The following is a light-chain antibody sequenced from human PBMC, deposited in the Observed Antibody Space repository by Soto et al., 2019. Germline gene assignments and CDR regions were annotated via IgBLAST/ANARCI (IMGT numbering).Light chain of an antibody. Sequence: EIVLTQSPGTLSLSPGERATLSCRVSQSVSSSYLAWYQQKPGQAPRLLIYGASSRATGIPARFSGSGSGTEFSLTISSLQSEDFAVYSCQQYGDWPGAFGGGTKVDIK. V-gene: IGKV3-20*01. J-gene: IGKJ4*01. CDR1: QSVSSSY. CDR2: GAS. CDR3: QQYGDWPGA.